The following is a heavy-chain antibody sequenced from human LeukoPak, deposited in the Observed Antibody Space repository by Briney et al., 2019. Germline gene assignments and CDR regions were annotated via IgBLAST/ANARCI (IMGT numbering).Heavy chain of an antibody. Sequence: PGGSLRLSCAASGFTFSSYAMHWVRQAPGKGLEWVAVISHDGSNKYYADSVKGRFTISRDNSKNTLYLQMNSLRAEDTAVYYCARGLSSLRGDYFDYWGQGTLVTVSS. D-gene: IGHD2-2*01. CDR3: ARGLSSLRGDYFDY. J-gene: IGHJ4*02. V-gene: IGHV3-30-3*01. CDR2: ISHDGSNK. CDR1: GFTFSSYA.